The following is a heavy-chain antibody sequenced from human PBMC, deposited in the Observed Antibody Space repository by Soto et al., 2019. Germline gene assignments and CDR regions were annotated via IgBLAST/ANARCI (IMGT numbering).Heavy chain of an antibody. CDR3: ARDADSAMALNFDY. V-gene: IGHV3-48*02. CDR1: GFTFDSYS. CDR2: IDSSSSNK. D-gene: IGHD5-18*01. J-gene: IGHJ4*02. Sequence: EVQLVESGGGLVQPGGSLRLSCAASGFTFDSYSMNWVRQAPGKGLEWVSYIDSSSSNKHYADSVKGRFTISRDNAKNALYLQMSSLRDEETAVYYCARDADSAMALNFDYWGQGTLVTVSS.